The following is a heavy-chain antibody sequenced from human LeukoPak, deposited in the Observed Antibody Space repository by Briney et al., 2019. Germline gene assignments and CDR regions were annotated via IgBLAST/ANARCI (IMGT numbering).Heavy chain of an antibody. D-gene: IGHD6-13*01. CDR2: IRYDGSNK. CDR1: GFTFSSYG. CDR3: ARNQAAAGPVPTRYMDV. J-gene: IGHJ6*03. Sequence: GGSLRLSCAASGFTFSSYGMHWVRQAPGKGLEWVAFIRYDGSNKYYADSVKSRFTISRDNSKNTLYLQMNSLRAEDTAVYYCARNQAAAGPVPTRYMDVWGKGTTVTVSS. V-gene: IGHV3-30*02.